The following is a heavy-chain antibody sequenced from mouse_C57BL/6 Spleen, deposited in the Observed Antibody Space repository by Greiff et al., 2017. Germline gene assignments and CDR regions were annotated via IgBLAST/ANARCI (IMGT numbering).Heavy chain of an antibody. D-gene: IGHD1-1*01. V-gene: IGHV5-17*01. J-gene: IGHJ4*01. CDR2: ISSGSSTI. CDR3: AITVVYYYAMDY. Sequence: EVKLMESGGGLVKPGGSLKLSCAASGFTFSDYGMHWVRQAPEKGLEWVAYISSGSSTIYYADTVKGRFTISRDNATNTLFLQMTSLRSEDTAMYYCAITVVYYYAMDYWGQGTSVTVSS. CDR1: GFTFSDYG.